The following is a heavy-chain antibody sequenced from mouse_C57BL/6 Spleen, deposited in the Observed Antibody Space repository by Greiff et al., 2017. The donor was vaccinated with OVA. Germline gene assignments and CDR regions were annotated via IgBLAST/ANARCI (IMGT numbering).Heavy chain of an antibody. CDR3: ARDSYYYGSSYVGSYYFDY. CDR1: GYTFTSYW. CDR2: INPSNGGT. J-gene: IGHJ2*01. V-gene: IGHV1-53*01. D-gene: IGHD1-1*01. Sequence: QVQLQQPGTELVKPGASVKLSCKASGYTFTSYWMHWVKQRPGQGLEWIGNINPSNGGTNYNEKFKSKATLTVDKSSSTAYMQLSSLTSEDSAVYYCARDSYYYGSSYVGSYYFDYWGQGTTLTVSS.